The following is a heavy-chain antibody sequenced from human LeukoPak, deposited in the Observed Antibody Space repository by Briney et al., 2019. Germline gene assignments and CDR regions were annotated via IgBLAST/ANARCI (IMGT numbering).Heavy chain of an antibody. CDR1: GGTFSSYA. Sequence: SVKVSCKASGGTFSSYAISWVRQAPGQGLEWMGGIIPIFGTANYAQKFQGRVTITADESTSTAYMELSSLRSEDTAVYYCAREGHLGGANDYWGQGTLVTVSS. CDR3: AREGHLGGANDY. CDR2: IIPIFGTA. J-gene: IGHJ4*02. D-gene: IGHD3-16*01. V-gene: IGHV1-69*13.